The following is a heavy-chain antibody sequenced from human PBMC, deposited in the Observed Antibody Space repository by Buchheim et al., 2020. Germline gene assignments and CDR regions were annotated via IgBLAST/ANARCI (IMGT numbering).Heavy chain of an antibody. J-gene: IGHJ6*02. V-gene: IGHV1-8*01. D-gene: IGHD3-10*01. CDR1: GYTFTSYD. CDR2: MNPNSGNT. Sequence: QVQLVQSGAEVKKPGASVKVSCKASGYTFTSYDINWVRQATGQGLEWMGWMNPNSGNTGYAQKFQGRVTMTRNTSISTAYMELSSLRSEDTAVYYCARGDTMVRGVIRTYYYYGMDVWGQGTT. CDR3: ARGDTMVRGVIRTYYYYGMDV.